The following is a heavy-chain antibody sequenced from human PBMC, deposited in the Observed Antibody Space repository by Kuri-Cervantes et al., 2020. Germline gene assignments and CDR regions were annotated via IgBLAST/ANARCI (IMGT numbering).Heavy chain of an antibody. CDR2: INHSGST. CDR1: GGAISSSTFY. J-gene: IGHJ2*01. Sequence: SETLSLTCTVSGGAISSSTFYWGWVRQPPGKGLEWIGEINHSGSTNYNPSLKSRVTISVDTSKNQFSLKVSSVTAADMAVYYCARGLGGPYFDLWGRGTLVTVSS. V-gene: IGHV4-39*07. CDR3: ARGLGGPYFDL.